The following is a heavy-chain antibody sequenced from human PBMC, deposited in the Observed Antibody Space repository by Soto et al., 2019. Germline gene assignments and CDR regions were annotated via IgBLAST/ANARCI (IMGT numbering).Heavy chain of an antibody. J-gene: IGHJ6*02. CDR2: IYYSGST. V-gene: IGHV4-61*01. CDR3: ASHNGYSSSWYGGFYYGMDV. Sequence: PSETLSLTCTVSGGSVSSGSYYWSWIRQPPGKGLEWIGYIYYSGSTNYNPSLKSRVTISVDTSKNQFSLKLSSVTAADTAVYYCASHNGYSSSWYGGFYYGMDVWGQGTTVTVSS. D-gene: IGHD6-13*01. CDR1: GGSVSSGSYY.